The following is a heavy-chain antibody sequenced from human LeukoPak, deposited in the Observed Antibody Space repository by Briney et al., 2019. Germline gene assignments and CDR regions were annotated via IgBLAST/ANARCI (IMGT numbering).Heavy chain of an antibody. CDR1: GYTFTCYY. V-gene: IGHV1-2*02. CDR3: ARDTAMVTPFDY. CDR2: INPNSGGT. D-gene: IGHD5-18*01. Sequence: ASVKVSCKASGYTFTCYYMHWVRQAPGQGLEWMGWINPNSGGTNYAQKFQGRVTMTRDTSISTAYMELSRLRSDDTAVYYCARDTAMVTPFDYWAQGTLVTVSS. J-gene: IGHJ4*02.